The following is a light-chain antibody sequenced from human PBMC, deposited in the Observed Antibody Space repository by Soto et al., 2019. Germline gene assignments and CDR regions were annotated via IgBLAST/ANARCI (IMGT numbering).Light chain of an antibody. CDR3: QQYGSSLIT. CDR1: QSISSNY. V-gene: IGKV3-20*01. Sequence: EIVLTQSPGTLSLSPGERATLSCRASQSISSNYLAWYQQKPGQAPRLLIYVASSRASGIPDRFSGSGSGTDFTLTISILEPEDFAVYYCQQYGSSLITFGQGTRLEIK. CDR2: VAS. J-gene: IGKJ5*01.